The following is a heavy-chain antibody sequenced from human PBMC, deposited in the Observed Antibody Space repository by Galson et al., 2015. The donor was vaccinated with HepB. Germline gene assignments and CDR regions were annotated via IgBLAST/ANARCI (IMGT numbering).Heavy chain of an antibody. J-gene: IGHJ4*02. D-gene: IGHD6-6*01. Sequence: QSGAEVKKPGESLKISCQGSGYSFTTYWIGWVRQMPGKGLEWMGIIYPGDSDTRYSPSFQGQVIISVDKSIRTAYVQWSSLQASDSAKYYCARVDYSRSPKPFWYFDYWGQGTLVTVSS. CDR3: ARVDYSRSPKPFWYFDY. V-gene: IGHV5-51*01. CDR2: IYPGDSDT. CDR1: GYSFTTYW.